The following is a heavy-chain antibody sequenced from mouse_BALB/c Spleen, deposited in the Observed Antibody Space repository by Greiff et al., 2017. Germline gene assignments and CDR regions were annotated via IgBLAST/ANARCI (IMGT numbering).Heavy chain of an antibody. CDR2: IYPGSGST. J-gene: IGHJ3*01. CDR1: GYTFTSYW. CDR3: TRARDVGFAY. D-gene: IGHD3-3*01. Sequence: LQQPGSELVRPGASVKLSCKASGYTFTSYWMHWVKQRPGQGLEWIGNIYPGSGSTNYDEKFKSKATLTVDTSSSTAYMQLSSLTSEDSAVYYCTRARDVGFAYWGQGTLVTVSA. V-gene: IGHV1S22*01.